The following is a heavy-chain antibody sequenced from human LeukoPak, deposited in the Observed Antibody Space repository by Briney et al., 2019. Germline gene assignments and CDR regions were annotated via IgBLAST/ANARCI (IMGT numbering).Heavy chain of an antibody. CDR3: AREGSGSHVNWFDP. D-gene: IGHD1-26*01. CDR2: ISSSSSYI. V-gene: IGHV3-21*01. CDR1: GFTFSSYS. Sequence: GGSLRLSCAASGFTFSSYSMNWVRQAPGKGLEWVSSISSSSSYIYYADSVKGRFTISRDNAKNSLYLQMNSLRAEDTAVYYCAREGSGSHVNWFDPWGQGTLVTVSS. J-gene: IGHJ5*02.